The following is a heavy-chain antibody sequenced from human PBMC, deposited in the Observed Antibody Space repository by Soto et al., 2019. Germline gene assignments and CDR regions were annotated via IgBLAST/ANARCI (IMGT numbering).Heavy chain of an antibody. CDR1: GYTFTGYY. CDR3: ARGGYSYGYNPYYYGMDV. Sequence: ASVKVSCKASGYTFTGYYMHWVRQAPGQGLEWMGWINPNSGGTNYAQKFQGWVTMTRDTSISTAYMELSRLRSEDTAVYYCARGGYSYGYNPYYYGMDVWGQGTTVTVSS. J-gene: IGHJ6*02. CDR2: INPNSGGT. V-gene: IGHV1-2*04. D-gene: IGHD5-18*01.